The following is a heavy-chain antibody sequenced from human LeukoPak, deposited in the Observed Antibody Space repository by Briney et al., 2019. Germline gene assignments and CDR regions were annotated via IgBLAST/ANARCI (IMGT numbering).Heavy chain of an antibody. CDR3: ASSRTAASSNWFDP. D-gene: IGHD6-13*01. V-gene: IGHV3-53*01. CDR2: IYSGGST. Sequence: PGRSPKLSCSSSGFTGSINYMGSPAHSPRKGLEWGSVIYSGGSTYYADSVKGRFTISRDNSKNTLYLQMNSLRAEDTAVYYCASSRTAASSNWFDPWGQGTLVTVSS. J-gene: IGHJ5*02. CDR1: GFTGSINY.